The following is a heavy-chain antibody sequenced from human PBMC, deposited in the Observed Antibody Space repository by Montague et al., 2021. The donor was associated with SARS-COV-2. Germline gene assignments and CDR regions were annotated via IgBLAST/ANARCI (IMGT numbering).Heavy chain of an antibody. CDR3: AREIGLVTIFGVVTISGWFDP. Sequence: LSLTCTVSGGSISSGSYYWSWIRQPAGKGLEWIGRIYTSGSTNYNPSLKSRVTISVDTSKNQFSLKLSSVTAADTAVYYCAREIGLVTIFGVVTISGWFDPWGQGTLVTVSS. V-gene: IGHV4-61*02. CDR2: IYTSGST. J-gene: IGHJ5*02. CDR1: GGSISSGSYY. D-gene: IGHD3-3*01.